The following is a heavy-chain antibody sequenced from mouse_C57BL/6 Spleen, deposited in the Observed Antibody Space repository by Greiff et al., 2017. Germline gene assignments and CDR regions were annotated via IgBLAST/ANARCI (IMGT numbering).Heavy chain of an antibody. CDR3: ARQGSHYYGSSYFDY. CDR1: GFTFSSYG. CDR2: ISSGGSYT. Sequence: EVQRVESGGDLVKPGGSLKLSCAASGFTFSSYGMSWVRQTPDKRLEWVATISSGGSYTYYPDSVKGRFTISRDNAKNTLYLQMSSLKSEDTAMYYCARQGSHYYGSSYFDYWGQGTTLTVSS. V-gene: IGHV5-6*01. D-gene: IGHD1-1*01. J-gene: IGHJ2*01.